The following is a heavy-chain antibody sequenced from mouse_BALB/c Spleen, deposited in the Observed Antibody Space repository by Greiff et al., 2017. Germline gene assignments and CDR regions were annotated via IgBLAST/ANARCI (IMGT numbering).Heavy chain of an antibody. Sequence: EVQLQQPGAELVRPGVSVKMSCKASGYTFTSYWMHWVKQRPGQGLEWIGAIYPGNSDTSYNQKFKGKAKLTAVTSTSTAYMELSSLTNEDSAVYYCTRDYDYAMDYWGQGTSVTVSS. CDR2: IYPGNSDT. CDR3: TRDYDYAMDY. D-gene: IGHD1-1*01. V-gene: IGHV1-5*01. CDR1: GYTFTSYW. J-gene: IGHJ4*01.